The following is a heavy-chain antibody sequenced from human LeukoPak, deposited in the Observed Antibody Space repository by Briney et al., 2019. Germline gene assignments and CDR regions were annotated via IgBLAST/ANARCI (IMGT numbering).Heavy chain of an antibody. J-gene: IGHJ3*02. CDR1: GGSISSSSYY. CDR3: ARDGAVDILTGYGAFDI. Sequence: SETLSLTCTVSGGSISSSSYYWGWIRQPPGKGLEWIGSIYYSGSTYYNPSLKSRVTISVDTSKNQFSLKLNSVTAADTAVCYCARDGAVDILTGYGAFDIWGQGTMVTVSS. D-gene: IGHD3-9*01. CDR2: IYYSGST. V-gene: IGHV4-39*07.